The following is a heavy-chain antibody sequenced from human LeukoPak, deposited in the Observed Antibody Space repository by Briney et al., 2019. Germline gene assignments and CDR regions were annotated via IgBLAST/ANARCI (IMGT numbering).Heavy chain of an antibody. CDR3: ARDRESYSFDY. CDR1: GGSIRSGGYY. J-gene: IGHJ4*02. Sequence: SETLSLTCTVSGGSIRSGGYYWSWIRQHPGKGLEWIGYIYYSGSTYYNPSLKSRVTISVDTSKNQFSLKLSSVTAADTAVYYCARDRESYSFDYWGQGTLVTVSS. D-gene: IGHD1-26*01. CDR2: IYYSGST. V-gene: IGHV4-31*03.